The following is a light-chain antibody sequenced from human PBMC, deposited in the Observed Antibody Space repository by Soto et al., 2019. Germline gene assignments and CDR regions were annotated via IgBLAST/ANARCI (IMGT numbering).Light chain of an antibody. Sequence: QSVLTQPPSASGSPGQSVTISCTGTSGDVGGYYYVSWYQHHPGKVPKLIIYEVTKRPSGVPDRFSGSKSGNTASLTVSGLQAEDEADYYCMSYVGSNSVVFGTGTKFNVL. J-gene: IGLJ1*01. CDR2: EVT. CDR3: MSYVGSNSVV. CDR1: SGDVGGYYY. V-gene: IGLV2-8*01.